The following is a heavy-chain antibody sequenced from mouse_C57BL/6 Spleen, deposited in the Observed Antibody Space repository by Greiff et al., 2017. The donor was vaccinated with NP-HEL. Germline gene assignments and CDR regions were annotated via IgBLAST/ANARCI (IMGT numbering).Heavy chain of an antibody. Sequence: EVKLVESGGGLVKPGGSLKLSCAASGFTFSDYGMHWVRQAPEKGLEWVAYISSGRSTIYYADTVKGRFTISRDNAKNTLFLQMTSLRSEDTAMYYCARPYGSSSAMDYWGQGTSVTVSS. J-gene: IGHJ4*01. CDR3: ARPYGSSSAMDY. V-gene: IGHV5-17*01. CDR2: ISSGRSTI. CDR1: GFTFSDYG. D-gene: IGHD1-1*01.